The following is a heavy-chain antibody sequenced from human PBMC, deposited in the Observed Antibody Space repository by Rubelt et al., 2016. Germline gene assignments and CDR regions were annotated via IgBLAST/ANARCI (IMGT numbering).Heavy chain of an antibody. V-gene: IGHV3-74*01. D-gene: IGHD1-26*01. CDR2: IEGDGSIT. CDR3: AREWGGSYDGRPDD. Sequence: VQLVESGGGLVKPGGSLRLSCAASGFTFRTYWMHWVRQAPGKGLVWVSHIEGDGSITNNADSVKGRFTIPRDNAKNSLYLQMNGLSADDTAFYYLAREWGGSYDGRPDDWGQGTLVTVSS. J-gene: IGHJ4*02. CDR1: GFTFRTYW.